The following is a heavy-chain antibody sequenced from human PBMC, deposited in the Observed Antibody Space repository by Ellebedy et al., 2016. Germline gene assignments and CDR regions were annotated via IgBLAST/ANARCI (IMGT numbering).Heavy chain of an antibody. CDR3: ARDSYYDSSGELGY. CDR1: GFTFSTYS. V-gene: IGHV3-21*01. D-gene: IGHD3-22*01. CDR2: ISSIISSSIYI. Sequence: GESLKISCAASGFTFSTYSMNWVRQAPGKGLEWVSSISSIISSSIYIYYADSVKGRFTISRDNAKNSLYLQMNSLRAEDTAVYYCARDSYYDSSGELGYWGQGTLVTVSA. J-gene: IGHJ4*02.